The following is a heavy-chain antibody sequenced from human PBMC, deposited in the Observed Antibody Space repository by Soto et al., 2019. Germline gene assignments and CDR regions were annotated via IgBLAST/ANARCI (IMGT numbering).Heavy chain of an antibody. D-gene: IGHD2-2*02. J-gene: IGHJ6*02. CDR3: ARSPVPAAIGAYYYGMDV. CDR2: IYYSGST. CDR1: GGSISSGGYY. Sequence: PSETLSLTCTVSGGSISSGGYYWSWIRQHPGKGLEWIGYIYYSGSTYYNPSLKSRVTISVDTSKNQFSLKLSSVTAADTAVYYCARSPVPAAIGAYYYGMDVWGQGTTVTVSS. V-gene: IGHV4-31*03.